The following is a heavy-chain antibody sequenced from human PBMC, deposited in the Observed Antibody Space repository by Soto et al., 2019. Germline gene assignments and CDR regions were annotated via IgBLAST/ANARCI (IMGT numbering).Heavy chain of an antibody. V-gene: IGHV1-69*01. Sequence: QVQLVQSGAEVKNPGSSVKVSCKASGGTFSSYGISWVRQAPGQGLEWMGGIIPIFGTANYAQKLQGRVTITADESTSTAYMDLSSLRSEDTAVYYCVGGYFHDSSGPSYYYYYGLDVWGQGTTVTVPS. CDR1: GGTFSSYG. CDR3: VGGYFHDSSGPSYYYYYGLDV. J-gene: IGHJ6*02. D-gene: IGHD3-22*01. CDR2: IIPIFGTA.